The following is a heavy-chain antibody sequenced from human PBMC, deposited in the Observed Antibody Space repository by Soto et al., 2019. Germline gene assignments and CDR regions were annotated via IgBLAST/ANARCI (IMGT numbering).Heavy chain of an antibody. V-gene: IGHV2-5*02. CDR2: IYWDEDK. Sequence: QITLTESGPPLVQPTQTLRLTCSFSGFSLTTRGLGVAWFRQPPGKALEWLAVIYWDEDKRYSPLLKTRLTVAKDTSKTQVVLSMTNMDPVDTGTFYWAHTDWELRNSFDPWGQGIHVTVSS. CDR1: GFSLTTRGLG. D-gene: IGHD3-9*01. CDR3: AHTDWELRNSFDP. J-gene: IGHJ5*02.